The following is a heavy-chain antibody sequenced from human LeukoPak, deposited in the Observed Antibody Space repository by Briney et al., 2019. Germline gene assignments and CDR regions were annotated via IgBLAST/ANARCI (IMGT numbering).Heavy chain of an antibody. J-gene: IGHJ4*02. Sequence: ASVKVSCKASGYTFTNYDINWVRQAPGQGLEWMGWMNPNSGNTGYAQKFQGGVTITRNTSISTAYMELSSLRSEDTAVYYCASSFCDILTGTVSYFDYWGQGTLVTVSS. D-gene: IGHD3-9*01. V-gene: IGHV1-8*03. CDR3: ASSFCDILTGTVSYFDY. CDR2: MNPNSGNT. CDR1: GYTFTNYD.